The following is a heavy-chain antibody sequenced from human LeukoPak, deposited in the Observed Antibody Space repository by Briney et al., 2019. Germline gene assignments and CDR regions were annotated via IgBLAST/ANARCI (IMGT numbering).Heavy chain of an antibody. CDR3: ARGHYSSGYYPNWFDP. CDR1: GYTFTGYY. Sequence: ASVKVSCKASGYTFTGYYLHWVRQAPGQGLEWMGWINPNSGGTNYAQKFQGRVTMTRDTSINTAYMELSSLTSDDTAVYYCARGHYSSGYYPNWFDPWGQGTLVAVSS. J-gene: IGHJ5*02. D-gene: IGHD3-22*01. V-gene: IGHV1-2*02. CDR2: INPNSGGT.